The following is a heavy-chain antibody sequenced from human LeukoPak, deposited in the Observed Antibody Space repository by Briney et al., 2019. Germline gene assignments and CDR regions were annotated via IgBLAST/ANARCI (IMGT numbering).Heavy chain of an antibody. V-gene: IGHV1-2*02. CDR1: GYTFTGYY. D-gene: IGHD2-15*01. J-gene: IGHJ2*01. CDR3: ARDSCSGGGCHSWYFDL. CDR2: INPNSGGT. Sequence: RASVKVSCKASGYTFTGYYMHWVRQAPGQGLEWMGWINPNSGGTNYAQKFQGRVTMTRDTSISTASMELSSLKPDDTAVYYCARDSCSGGGCHSWYFDLWGRGTLVTVSS.